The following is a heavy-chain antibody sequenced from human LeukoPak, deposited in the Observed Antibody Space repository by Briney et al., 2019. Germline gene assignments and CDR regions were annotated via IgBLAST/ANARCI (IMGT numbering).Heavy chain of an antibody. CDR2: IKSKTDGGTT. Sequence: PGGSLRLSCAASGFIFSDAWMSWVRQAPGKGLEWVGRIKSKTDGGTTDYAAPVKGRFTISRDDSKNTLYLQMNSLRAEDSSVYYCARPTMVTTISADAFDIWGQGTMVTVSS. D-gene: IGHD4-17*01. CDR1: GFIFSDAW. V-gene: IGHV3-15*01. CDR3: ARPTMVTTISADAFDI. J-gene: IGHJ3*02.